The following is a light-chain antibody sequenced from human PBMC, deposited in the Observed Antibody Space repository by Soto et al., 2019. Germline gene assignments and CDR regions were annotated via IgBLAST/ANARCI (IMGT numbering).Light chain of an antibody. V-gene: IGLV3-1*01. CDR1: KLGNQY. CDR2: QDN. Sequence: SYELTQPPSVSVSPGQTASITCSGDKLGNQYACWYQQKPGQSPVLVIYQDNKRPSGIPERFSGSNSGNTATLTISGTQAMDEADYYCQAWDSSTAKVVFGGGTKLTVL. CDR3: QAWDSSTAKVV. J-gene: IGLJ2*01.